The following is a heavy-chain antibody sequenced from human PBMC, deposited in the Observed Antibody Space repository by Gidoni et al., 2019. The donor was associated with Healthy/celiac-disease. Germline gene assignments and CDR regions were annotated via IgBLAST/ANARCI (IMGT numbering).Heavy chain of an antibody. V-gene: IGHV3-48*02. Sequence: EVLLVESGGGLVQPGGSLRLSCAASGFTFSSYSMNWVRQAPGKGLEWISYMSSGSSTIYYADSVKGRFTISRDNAMNSLYLQMNSLRDEDTAVYYCAREAAVRYYFDYWGQGTLVTVSS. CDR1: GFTFSSYS. D-gene: IGHD6-25*01. J-gene: IGHJ4*02. CDR3: AREAAVRYYFDY. CDR2: MSSGSSTI.